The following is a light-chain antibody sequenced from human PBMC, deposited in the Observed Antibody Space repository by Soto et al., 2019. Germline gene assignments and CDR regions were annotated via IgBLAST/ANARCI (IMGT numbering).Light chain of an antibody. CDR2: WAS. CDR1: HSLLYSSDNKNY. V-gene: IGKV4-1*01. J-gene: IGKJ2*01. CDR3: QQYYSTPYT. Sequence: DIVMTQSPESLAVYLGERATINSKARHSLLYSSDNKNYLAWYQEKPGQPPTLLIYWASLRESGVPDRFSGSGSGTDFTLTISSLQPEDVAVYYCQQYYSTPYTFGQGTKLEIK.